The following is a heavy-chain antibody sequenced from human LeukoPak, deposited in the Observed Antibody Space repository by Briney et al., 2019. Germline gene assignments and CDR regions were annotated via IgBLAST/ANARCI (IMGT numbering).Heavy chain of an antibody. V-gene: IGHV4-59*01. CDR2: IYYSGST. D-gene: IGHD3-3*01. J-gene: IGHJ4*02. CDR1: GGSISSYY. Sequence: SETLSLTCTVSGGSISSYYWSWIRQPPGKGLEWIGYIYYSGSTNYNPSLKSRVTISVDTSKNQFSLKLSSVTAADTAVYYCAAERITISGVGTYFDYWGQGTLVTVSS. CDR3: AAERITISGVGTYFDY.